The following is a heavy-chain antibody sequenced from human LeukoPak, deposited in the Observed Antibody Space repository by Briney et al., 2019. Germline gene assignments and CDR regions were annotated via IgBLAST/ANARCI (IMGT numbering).Heavy chain of an antibody. CDR1: GGSISSYY. D-gene: IGHD1-26*01. CDR2: IYTSGST. V-gene: IGHV4-4*07. J-gene: IGHJ6*02. Sequence: SETLSLTCTVSGGSISSYYRSWIRQPAGKGLEWIGRIYTSGSTNYNPSLKSRVTMSVDTSKNQFSLKLSSVTAADTAVYYCERGLSTEPYYYYGMDVWGQGTTVTVSS. CDR3: ERGLSTEPYYYYGMDV.